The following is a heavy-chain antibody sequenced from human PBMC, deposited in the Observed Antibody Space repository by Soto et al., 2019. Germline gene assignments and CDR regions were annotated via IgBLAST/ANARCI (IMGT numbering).Heavy chain of an antibody. V-gene: IGHV3-30*03. Sequence: GGSLRLSCAASGFTFSSYGMHWVRQAPGKGLEWVAVISYDGSNKYYADSVKGRFTISRDNSKNTLYLQMNSLRAEDTAVYYCASEGVGQQLVDRYFQHWGQGTLVTVSS. CDR3: ASEGVGQQLVDRYFQH. J-gene: IGHJ1*01. D-gene: IGHD6-13*01. CDR1: GFTFSSYG. CDR2: ISYDGSNK.